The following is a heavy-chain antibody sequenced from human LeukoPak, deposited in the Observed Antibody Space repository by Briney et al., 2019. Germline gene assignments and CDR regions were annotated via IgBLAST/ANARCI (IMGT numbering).Heavy chain of an antibody. Sequence: PGGSLRLSGAASGFTFSGYSMNWVRQAPGKGREWVSSISSSSSYIYYADSVKGRFTISRDNAKNSLYLQMNSLRAEDTAVYYCARGSSGWDDAFDIWGQGTMVTVSS. D-gene: IGHD6-19*01. CDR3: ARGSSGWDDAFDI. V-gene: IGHV3-21*01. CDR2: ISSSSSYI. J-gene: IGHJ3*02. CDR1: GFTFSGYS.